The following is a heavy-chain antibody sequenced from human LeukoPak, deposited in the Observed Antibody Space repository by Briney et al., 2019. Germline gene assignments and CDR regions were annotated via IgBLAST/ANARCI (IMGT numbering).Heavy chain of an antibody. CDR2: ISGSGGST. D-gene: IGHD2-15*01. CDR3: AKEKLYCSGGSCYSGYYFDY. V-gene: IGHV3-23*01. CDR1: GFTFSSCA. J-gene: IGHJ4*02. Sequence: PGXSLRLSCAASGFTFSSCAMTWVRQAPGKGLEWVSAISGSGGSTYYADSVKGRFTISRDHSKNTLYLQMNSLRAEDTAVYYCAKEKLYCSGGSCYSGYYFDYWSQGTLVTVSS.